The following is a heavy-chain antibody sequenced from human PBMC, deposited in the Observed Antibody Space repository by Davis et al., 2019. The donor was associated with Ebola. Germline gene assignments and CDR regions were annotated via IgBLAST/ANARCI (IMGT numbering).Heavy chain of an antibody. CDR1: GGSISSSSYY. Sequence: SETLSLTCTVSGGSISSSSYYWGWIRQPPGKGLEWIGSNPSLKSRVTISVDTSKNQFSLKLSSVTAADTAVYYCAVNGYYAFDIWGQGTMVTVSS. D-gene: IGHD5-18*01. V-gene: IGHV4-39*01. CDR3: AVNGYYAFDI. J-gene: IGHJ3*02.